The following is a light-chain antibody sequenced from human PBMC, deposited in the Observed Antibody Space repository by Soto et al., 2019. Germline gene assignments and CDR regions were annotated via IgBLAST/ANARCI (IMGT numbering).Light chain of an antibody. Sequence: EIVLTQSPDTVSLSPGERATFSCRATQSITNNYVAWYQQKPGQAPRLLIYGASRRATGIPDRISGSGSGTDFTLSITRLEPEDFAVYYCHQYNNWPPLTFGGGTKVDIK. J-gene: IGKJ4*01. CDR2: GAS. V-gene: IGKV3-20*01. CDR1: QSITNNY. CDR3: HQYNNWPPLT.